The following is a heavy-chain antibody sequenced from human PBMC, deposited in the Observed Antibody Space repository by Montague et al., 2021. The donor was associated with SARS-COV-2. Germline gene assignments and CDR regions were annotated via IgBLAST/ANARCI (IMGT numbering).Heavy chain of an antibody. CDR1: GFTFSNIW. Sequence: SLRLSCAASGFTFSNIWMSWVRQAPGKGLEWVANIKPDESEKNYVDSVKGRFSISRDNAKNSLYLQMDNLRAEDTAIYYCAKNGGAHGLDVWGLGTSVSVSS. CDR2: IKPDESEK. V-gene: IGHV3-7*01. CDR3: AKNGGAHGLDV. J-gene: IGHJ6*02. D-gene: IGHD4-23*01.